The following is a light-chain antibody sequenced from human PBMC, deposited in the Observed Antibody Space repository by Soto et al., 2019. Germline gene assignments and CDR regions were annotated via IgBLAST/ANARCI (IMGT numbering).Light chain of an antibody. Sequence: EVVMTQSPATLSVSPGERATLSCRASQTVSRNLAWYQQRPGQAPRLLIYDISNMATGVPARFSGSGSETEFTLTIRSLQSEDFAVYFCQQYNNGPSFGEGTRLEI. V-gene: IGKV3-15*01. CDR2: DIS. CDR3: QQYNNGPS. CDR1: QTVSRN. J-gene: IGKJ5*01.